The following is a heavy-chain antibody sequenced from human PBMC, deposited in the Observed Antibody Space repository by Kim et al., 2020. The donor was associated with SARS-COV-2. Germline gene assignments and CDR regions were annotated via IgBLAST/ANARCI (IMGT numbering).Heavy chain of an antibody. V-gene: IGHV3-21*01. Sequence: GGSLRLSCAASGFTFSSYSMNWVRQAPGKGLEWVSSISSSSSYIYYADSVKGRFTISRDNAKNSLYLQMNSLRAEDTAVYYCARDPRYCSGGSCPLDYWGQGTLVTVSS. CDR2: ISSSSSYI. CDR3: ARDPRYCSGGSCPLDY. J-gene: IGHJ4*02. D-gene: IGHD2-15*01. CDR1: GFTFSSYS.